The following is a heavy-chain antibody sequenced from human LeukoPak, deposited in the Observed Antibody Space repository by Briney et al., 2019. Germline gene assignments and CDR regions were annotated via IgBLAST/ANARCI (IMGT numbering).Heavy chain of an antibody. Sequence: VGSLRLSCTASGFTVGNNYMSWVRQAPGKGLEWVSVLYSRGDPYYADSVKGRFTISRDSSENTLYLQMNSLRAEDTAVYYCTGYTHKGVWGQGTTVTVSS. J-gene: IGHJ6*02. CDR2: LYSRGDP. CDR3: TGYTHKGV. V-gene: IGHV3-66*01. CDR1: GFTVGNNY.